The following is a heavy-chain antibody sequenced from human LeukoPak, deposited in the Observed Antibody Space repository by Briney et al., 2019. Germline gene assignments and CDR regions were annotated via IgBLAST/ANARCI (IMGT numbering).Heavy chain of an antibody. CDR1: GYTFTSYG. D-gene: IGHD3-10*01. V-gene: IGHV1-69*06. CDR2: IILIFGTA. J-gene: IGHJ4*02. Sequence: EASVKVSCKASGYTFTSYGISWVRQAPGQGLEWMGGIILIFGTANYAQKFQGRVTITADKSTSTAYMELSSLRSEDTAVYYCARDLGSPGRGAYFDYWGQGTLVTVSS. CDR3: ARDLGSPGRGAYFDY.